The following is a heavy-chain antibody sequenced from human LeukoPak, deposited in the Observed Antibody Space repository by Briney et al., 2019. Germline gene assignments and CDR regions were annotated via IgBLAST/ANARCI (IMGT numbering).Heavy chain of an antibody. Sequence: GRSLRLSCAASGFTFDDYAMHWVRQAPGKGLEWVSGISWNSGSIGYADSVKGRFTISRDNAKNSLYLQMNSLRAEDTAVYYCARDHVTPGLLFDYWGQGNLVTVSS. CDR1: GFTFDDYA. D-gene: IGHD2-21*01. V-gene: IGHV3-9*01. CDR2: ISWNSGSI. J-gene: IGHJ4*02. CDR3: ARDHVTPGLLFDY.